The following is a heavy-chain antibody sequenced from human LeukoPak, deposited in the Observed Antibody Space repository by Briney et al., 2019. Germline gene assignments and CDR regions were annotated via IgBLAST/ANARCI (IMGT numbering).Heavy chain of an antibody. CDR3: ARVPPPMVRGVTPYFSYGMDV. CDR1: GGTFSSYA. J-gene: IGHJ6*02. CDR2: IIPIFGIA. V-gene: IGHV1-69*04. D-gene: IGHD3-10*01. Sequence: SVTVSCKASGGTFSSYAISWVRQAPGQGLEWMGRIIPIFGIANYAQKFQGRVTITADKSTSTAYMELSSLRSEDTAVYYCARVPPPMVRGVTPYFSYGMDVWDQGTRVSVSS.